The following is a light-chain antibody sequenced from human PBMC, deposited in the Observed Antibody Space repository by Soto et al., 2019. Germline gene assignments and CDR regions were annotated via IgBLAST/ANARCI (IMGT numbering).Light chain of an antibody. V-gene: IGKV3D-11*02. Sequence: EIVLTQSPATLSLSPGERATLSCRASQSVSSYLAWYQQKPGQAPRLLIYGASNRATGIPARFSGSGSGTDFTLTISSLKSEDCAVYYCQQSINWHSHTFGQGTKLEIK. CDR3: QQSINWHSHT. J-gene: IGKJ2*01. CDR2: GAS. CDR1: QSVSSY.